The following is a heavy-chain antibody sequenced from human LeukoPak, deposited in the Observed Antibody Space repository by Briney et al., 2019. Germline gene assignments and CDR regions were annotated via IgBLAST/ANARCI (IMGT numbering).Heavy chain of an antibody. CDR3: VRGNYCSGGSCYHYYYYYMDV. V-gene: IGHV4-34*01. CDR2: INHSGST. Sequence: SETLSLTCAVYGVSFNGYYWSWLRQPPGKGLEWIGEINHSGSTNYNPSLKSRVTISVDMSNNQFSLKLSSVTAADTAVYYCVRGNYCSGGSCYHYYYYYMDVWGKGTTVTVSS. CDR1: GVSFNGYY. J-gene: IGHJ6*03. D-gene: IGHD2-15*01.